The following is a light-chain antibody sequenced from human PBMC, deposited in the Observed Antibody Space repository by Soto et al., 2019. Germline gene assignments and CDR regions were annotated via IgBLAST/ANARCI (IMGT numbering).Light chain of an antibody. Sequence: QSALTQPASVSGSPGQSITISCTGTSSDVGGYKFVSWYQHHPGKAPKLMIYEVNNRPSGVSDRFSGSKSGNTASLTISGLQPEDEADYYCLSYTIANTRVFGGGTQLTVL. CDR1: SSDVGGYKF. CDR3: LSYTIANTRV. CDR2: EVN. J-gene: IGLJ3*02. V-gene: IGLV2-14*01.